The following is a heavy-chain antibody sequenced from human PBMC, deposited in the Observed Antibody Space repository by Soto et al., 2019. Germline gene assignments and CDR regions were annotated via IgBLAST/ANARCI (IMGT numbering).Heavy chain of an antibody. V-gene: IGHV3-23*01. D-gene: IGHD3-3*02. CDR2: ISGSGGST. Sequence: EVQLLESGGGLVQPGGSLRLSCAASGFTFSSYAMSWVRQAPGKGLEWVSAISGSGGSTYYEDSVKGRFTISRDNSKKTLYLQMNNLRAEHTAVYYCAKRGSIFGVPGFLDDAFDIWGQGTKVTVSS. CDR3: AKRGSIFGVPGFLDDAFDI. J-gene: IGHJ3*02. CDR1: GFTFSSYA.